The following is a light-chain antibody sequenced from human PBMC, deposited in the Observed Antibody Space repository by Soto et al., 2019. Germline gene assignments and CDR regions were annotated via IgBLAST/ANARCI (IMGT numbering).Light chain of an antibody. CDR2: DDR. Sequence: SYELTRPPSLSVAPGQTARITCGGDNIRSESVHWYQQKPGQAPVLVVYDDRDRPSGVPERFSGSNSGNTATMTISGVEAGDEADYYCQVWPSSSDQCVFGGGTKLTVL. CDR3: QVWPSSSDQCV. J-gene: IGLJ2*01. V-gene: IGLV3-21*02. CDR1: NIRSES.